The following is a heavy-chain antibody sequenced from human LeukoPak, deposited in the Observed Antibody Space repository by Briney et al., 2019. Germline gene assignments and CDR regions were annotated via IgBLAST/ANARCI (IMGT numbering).Heavy chain of an antibody. CDR3: ARAPYTSGWYRGDNDY. J-gene: IGHJ4*02. D-gene: IGHD6-19*01. Sequence: GGSLRLSCAASGFTFSSYSMNWVRQAPGKGLEWVSYISGSSGTRYYADSVKGRFTISRGNAKNSLYLQMNSLRAEDTAVYYCARAPYTSGWYRGDNDYWGQGTLVTVSS. CDR1: GFTFSSYS. CDR2: ISGSSGTR. V-gene: IGHV3-48*01.